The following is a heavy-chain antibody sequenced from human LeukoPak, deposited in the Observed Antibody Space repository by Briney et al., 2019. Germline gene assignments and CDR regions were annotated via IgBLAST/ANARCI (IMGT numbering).Heavy chain of an antibody. CDR1: GFTVSSNY. D-gene: IGHD6-13*01. V-gene: IGHV3-53*01. J-gene: IGHJ6*04. CDR2: IYSGGST. CDR3: ARTAAAAGYYYYYGMDV. Sequence: PGGSLRLFCAASGFTVSSNYMSWVRQAPGKGLEWVSVIYSGGSTYYADSVKGRFTTSRENSKNTLYLQMNSLRAEDTAVYYGARTAAAAGYYYYYGMDVWGKGTTVTVSS.